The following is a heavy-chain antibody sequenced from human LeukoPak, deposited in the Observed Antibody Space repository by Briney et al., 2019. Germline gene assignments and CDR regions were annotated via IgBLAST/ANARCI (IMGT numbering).Heavy chain of an antibody. Sequence: GGSLRLSCAASGFTFSDYAMHWVRQGPGKGLERVADISYDGRNKYYADSVKGRLTISRDNSKSTLYLQMNSLRAEDTATYYCARSPYYDILAGFYYYFDYWGQGTLVTVSS. CDR1: GFTFSDYA. CDR3: ARSPYYDILAGFYYYFDY. D-gene: IGHD3-9*01. J-gene: IGHJ4*02. V-gene: IGHV3-30*04. CDR2: ISYDGRNK.